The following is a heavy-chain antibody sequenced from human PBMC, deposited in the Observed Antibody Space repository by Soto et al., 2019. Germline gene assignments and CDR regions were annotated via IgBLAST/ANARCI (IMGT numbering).Heavy chain of an antibody. CDR1: GFTFSNYD. J-gene: IGHJ4*02. CDR2: IWYDGSNK. Sequence: QVQLVESGGGVVQPGRSLRLSCAASGFTFSNYDMHWIRQAPGKGLEWVAVIWYDGSNKYYADSVKGRFTISRDNSKNTLYLQMNSLIAEDTAVHYCARAGSGSYYFDYWGQGTLVTVS. V-gene: IGHV3-33*01. D-gene: IGHD1-26*01. CDR3: ARAGSGSYYFDY.